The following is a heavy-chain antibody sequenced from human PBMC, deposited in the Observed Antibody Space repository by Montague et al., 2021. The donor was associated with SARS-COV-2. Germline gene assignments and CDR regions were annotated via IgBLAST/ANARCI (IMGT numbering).Heavy chain of an antibody. Sequence: SLRLCCAASGFYFSYAMHWVRQAPGKGLEWVALISNDGSNKHYADSVKGRFTISRDNSKSTLYLQVNSLRAEDTAVYYCARESGSFHDGGYFDYWGQGSLVTVSS. CDR3: ARESGSFHDGGYFDY. CDR1: GFYFSYA. CDR2: ISNDGSNK. D-gene: IGHD1-26*01. V-gene: IGHV3-30*04. J-gene: IGHJ4*02.